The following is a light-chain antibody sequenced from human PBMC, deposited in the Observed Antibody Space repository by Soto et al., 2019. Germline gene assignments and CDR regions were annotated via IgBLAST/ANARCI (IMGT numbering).Light chain of an antibody. V-gene: IGKV3-11*01. CDR2: DAS. CDR1: QSIGSY. Sequence: NVLTQSPAILSLSPGDRATLSCRASQSIGSYLAWYQQKPGQAPRLLIYDASNRATGIPARFSGSGSETEFTLTIDSLEPEDSAVYYCQQRNFWPPSFGPGTKVDIK. J-gene: IGKJ3*01. CDR3: QQRNFWPPS.